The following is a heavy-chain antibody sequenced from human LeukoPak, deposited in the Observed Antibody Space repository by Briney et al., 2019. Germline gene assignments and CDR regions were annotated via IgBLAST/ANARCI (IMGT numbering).Heavy chain of an antibody. CDR2: INQDGSEK. D-gene: IGHD3-22*01. V-gene: IGHV3-7*01. CDR1: GFTFRSYW. Sequence: PGGSLRLSCAVSGFTFRSYWMSWVRQAPGKGLEWVANINQDGSEKYYVDSVKGRFTISRDNAKNSLYLQMNSLRAEDTAVYYCARETYYYDSSGYYYYYYMDVWGKGTTVTVSS. CDR3: ARETYYYDSSGYYYYYYMDV. J-gene: IGHJ6*03.